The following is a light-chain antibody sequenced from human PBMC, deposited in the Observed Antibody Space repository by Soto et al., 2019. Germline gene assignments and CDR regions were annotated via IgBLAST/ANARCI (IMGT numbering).Light chain of an antibody. V-gene: IGKV3-20*01. CDR2: GAA. CDR3: QQYGSSPTWT. J-gene: IGKJ1*01. Sequence: ESVLTQSPGTLSLSPGERATLSCRASQSVSSNYLAWYQQKPGQAPRLLIYGAATRATGIPERFSGSGSGTEFTLTISRLEHEDSAVYYCQQYGSSPTWTFGQGTKVEIK. CDR1: QSVSSNY.